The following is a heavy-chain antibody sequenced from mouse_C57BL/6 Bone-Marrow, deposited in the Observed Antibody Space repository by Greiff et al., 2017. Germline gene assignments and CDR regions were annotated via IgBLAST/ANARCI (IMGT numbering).Heavy chain of an antibody. CDR3: ARHGSSYVDY. CDR2: ISGGGGNT. V-gene: IGHV5-9*01. D-gene: IGHD1-1*01. CDR1: GFTFSSYT. J-gene: IGHJ2*01. Sequence: EVQLVESGGGLVKPGGSLKLSCAASGFTFSSYTMSWVRQTPEKRLEWVATISGGGGNTYYPDSVKGRFTISRDNAKNTLYLQMSSLRSEDTALYYCARHGSSYVDYWGQGTTLTVSS.